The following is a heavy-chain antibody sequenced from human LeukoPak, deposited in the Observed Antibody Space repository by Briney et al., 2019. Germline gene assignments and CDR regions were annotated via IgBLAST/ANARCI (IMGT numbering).Heavy chain of an antibody. D-gene: IGHD6-13*01. CDR2: IIPLFGKA. CDR3: ARGGQQLDYMDV. V-gene: IGHV1-69*01. J-gene: IGHJ6*03. CDR1: GGSLSSYG. Sequence: SVTVSCKLSGGSLSSYGITWVRQAPGQGLEWMGAIIPLFGKAHYAQKFQGRVTITADESTSTAYMELSSLRSEDTAVYYCARGGQQLDYMDVWGKGTTVTVSS.